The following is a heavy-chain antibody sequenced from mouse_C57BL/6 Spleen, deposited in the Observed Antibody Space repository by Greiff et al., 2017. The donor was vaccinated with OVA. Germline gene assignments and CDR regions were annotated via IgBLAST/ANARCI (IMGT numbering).Heavy chain of an antibody. Sequence: EVQLQESGTVLARPGASVKMSCKTSGYTFTSYWMHWVKQRPGQGLEWIGAIYPGNSDTSYNQKFKGKAKLTAVTSASTAYMELSSLTNEDSAVYYCTSGYYDSSYEGDAMGDWGQGTSVTVSS. J-gene: IGHJ4*01. CDR2: IYPGNSDT. V-gene: IGHV1-5*01. D-gene: IGHD1-1*01. CDR1: GYTFTSYW. CDR3: TSGYYDSSYEGDAMGD.